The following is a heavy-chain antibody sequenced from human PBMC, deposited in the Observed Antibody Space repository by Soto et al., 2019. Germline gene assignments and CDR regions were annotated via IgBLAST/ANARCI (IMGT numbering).Heavy chain of an antibody. D-gene: IGHD3-22*01. CDR2: LSGDGTTT. Sequence: EVQLLESGGGLVQPGGSLRLSCTASGFTFSTYGMSWVRQAPGKGLEWVSSLSGDGTTTYYIDSVTGRFTISRDNSRNTLSMQMNSLRNEDTAVYYCAKDITFDSSAYNYWGQGILVTVSS. CDR3: AKDITFDSSAYNY. CDR1: GFTFSTYG. J-gene: IGHJ4*02. V-gene: IGHV3-23*01.